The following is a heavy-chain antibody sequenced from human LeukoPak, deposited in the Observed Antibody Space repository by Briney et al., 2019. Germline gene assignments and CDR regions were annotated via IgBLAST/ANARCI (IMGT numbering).Heavy chain of an antibody. J-gene: IGHJ4*02. D-gene: IGHD1-26*01. CDR2: MNIDGSEK. CDR1: RFTFSNYW. CDR3: ARDPVEWELLLDY. Sequence: GGSLRLSCAASRFTFSNYWMGWVRQAPGKRLEWVANMNIDGSEKYYADSVKGRFSISRDNARNSVYLQMASLRVEDTAVYYCARDPVEWELLLDYWGQGTLVTVSS. V-gene: IGHV3-7*01.